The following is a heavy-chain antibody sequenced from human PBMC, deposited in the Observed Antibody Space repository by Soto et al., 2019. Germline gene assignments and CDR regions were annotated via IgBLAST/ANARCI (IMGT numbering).Heavy chain of an antibody. D-gene: IGHD2-21*02. CDR2: INPNSGGT. J-gene: IGHJ4*02. CDR1: GYTFTGYY. V-gene: IGHV1-2*04. Sequence: ASVKVSCKASGYTFTGYYMHWVRQAPGRGLEWMGWINPNSGGTNYAQKFQGWVTMTRDTSISTAYMELSRLRSDDTAVYYCARAHCGGDCYSGVDYWGQGTLVTVSS. CDR3: ARAHCGGDCYSGVDY.